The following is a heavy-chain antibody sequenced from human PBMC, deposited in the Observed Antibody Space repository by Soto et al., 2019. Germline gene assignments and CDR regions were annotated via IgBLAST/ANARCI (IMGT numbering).Heavy chain of an antibody. Sequence: GGSLRLSCAASGFTFDDYAMHWVRQAPGKGLEWVSGISWNSGSIGYADSVKGRFTISRDNAKNSLYLQMNSLRAEDTALYYCAKDFGSYDFWSGATADWNYFDYWGQGTLVTVSS. CDR3: AKDFGSYDFWSGATADWNYFDY. CDR2: ISWNSGSI. V-gene: IGHV3-9*01. D-gene: IGHD3-3*01. J-gene: IGHJ4*02. CDR1: GFTFDDYA.